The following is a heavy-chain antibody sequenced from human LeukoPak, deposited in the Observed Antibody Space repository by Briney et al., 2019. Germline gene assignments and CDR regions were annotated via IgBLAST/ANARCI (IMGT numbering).Heavy chain of an antibody. CDR3: ASSLGNTIAAAGTAFDS. CDR1: GFTFSSYA. D-gene: IGHD6-13*01. Sequence: GGSLRLSCAASGFTFSSYAMHWVRQAPGKGLEWVAVISYDGSNKYYADSVKGRFTISRDNSKNTLYLQMNSLRAEDTAVYYCASSLGNTIAAAGTAFDSWGQGTLVTASS. J-gene: IGHJ4*02. V-gene: IGHV3-30-3*01. CDR2: ISYDGSNK.